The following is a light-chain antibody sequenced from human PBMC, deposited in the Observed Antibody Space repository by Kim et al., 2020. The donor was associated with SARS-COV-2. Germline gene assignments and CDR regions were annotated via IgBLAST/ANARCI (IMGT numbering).Light chain of an antibody. CDR2: GAS. V-gene: IGKV3-20*01. CDR1: QSVSSRY. J-gene: IGKJ2*03. Sequence: SPGERATLSCRDSQSVSSRYLAWYQQKPGQAPRLLIYGASSRATGIPDRFSGSGSGTDFTLTISRLEPEDFAVYYCQQYGSSPPYSFGQGTKLEI. CDR3: QQYGSSPPYS.